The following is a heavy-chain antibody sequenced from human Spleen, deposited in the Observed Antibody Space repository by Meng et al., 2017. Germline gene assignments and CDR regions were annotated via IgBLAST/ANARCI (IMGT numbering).Heavy chain of an antibody. CDR1: GYPFTAYY. Sequence: QVRVVQAGAEGKGPGASVKVSCKPSGYPFTAYYIHWVRQAPGQGLEWMGRIDPKNGDTHYAQKFQGRVTMTGDTSISTAYMDLSGLRSDDTAVYYCARDEDISAAGKLFGDYWGQGTLVTVSS. CDR2: IDPKNGDT. CDR3: ARDEDISAAGKLFGDY. J-gene: IGHJ4*02. V-gene: IGHV1-2*06. D-gene: IGHD6-13*01.